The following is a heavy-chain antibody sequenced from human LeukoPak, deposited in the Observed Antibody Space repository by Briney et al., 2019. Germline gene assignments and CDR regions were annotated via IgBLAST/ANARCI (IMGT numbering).Heavy chain of an antibody. D-gene: IGHD2-2*01. J-gene: IGHJ4*01. CDR1: RFTLCSYA. Sequence: GGSLRLSCAASRFTLCSYAMSWVRPTPGKGLEWVSGIRGSGDITYYADTVKGLCAISRDNFKNTLYLQMNSLRAEDTAVYYCAKTRIVCTSVSCPGGGFDYWGHGTLVTVSS. V-gene: IGHV3-23*01. CDR3: AKTRIVCTSVSCPGGGFDY. CDR2: IRGSGDIT.